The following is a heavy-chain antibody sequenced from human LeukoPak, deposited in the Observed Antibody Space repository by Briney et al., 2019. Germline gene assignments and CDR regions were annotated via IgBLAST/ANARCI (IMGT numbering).Heavy chain of an antibody. D-gene: IGHD6-13*01. CDR1: GYTFTSYG. CDR3: AVQQQPRFRWFDP. Sequence: GASVKVSCKASGYTFTSYGISWVRQAPGQGLEWMGWISAYNGNTNYAQKLQGRVTMTTDTSTSTAYMELRSLRSDDTAVFYCAVQQQPRFRWFDPWGQGTLVTVSS. CDR2: ISAYNGNT. V-gene: IGHV1-18*01. J-gene: IGHJ5*02.